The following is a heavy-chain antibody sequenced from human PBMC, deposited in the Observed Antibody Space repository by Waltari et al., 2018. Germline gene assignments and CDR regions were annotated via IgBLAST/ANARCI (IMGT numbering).Heavy chain of an antibody. CDR1: VASFSDSY. V-gene: IGHV4-34*01. CDR3: TRGGNYDFWSHRPFVDP. Sequence: QVQLQQWGAGLLGPSETLSLTCAVYVASFSDSYWGGVRQPPGKGLEWIGQIRHPGSTNYNPSLKSRVTISIDTPRSQFSLRLSSVTAADTALYFCTRGGNYDFWSHRPFVDPWGQGTLVTVSS. CDR2: IRHPGST. D-gene: IGHD3-3*01. J-gene: IGHJ5*02.